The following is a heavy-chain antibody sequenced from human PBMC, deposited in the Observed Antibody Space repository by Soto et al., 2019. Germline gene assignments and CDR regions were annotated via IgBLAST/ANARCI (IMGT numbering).Heavy chain of an antibody. CDR1: GDSVSSNSAT. D-gene: IGHD6-13*01. J-gene: IGHJ5*02. CDR3: ARLIGNSLLSS. CDR2: TYYRSKWF. Sequence: SQTLSLTCAISGDSVSSNSATWDWIRQSPSRGLEWLGRTYYRSKWFNAVSVKSRITINPDTSNNQLSLQLSSVTPDDTAVYYCARLIGNSLLSSWGQGTLVTVSS. V-gene: IGHV6-1*01.